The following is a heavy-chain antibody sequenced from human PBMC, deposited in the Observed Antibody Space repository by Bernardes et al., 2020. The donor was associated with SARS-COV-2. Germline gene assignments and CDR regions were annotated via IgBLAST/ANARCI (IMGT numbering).Heavy chain of an antibody. CDR2: ISYEGSKK. CDR1: GFSLNNYG. V-gene: IGHV3-30*18. J-gene: IGHJ4*02. CDR3: VKRRGIFELWDQSFHY. Sequence: GSLRLSCAASGFSLNNYGMHWVRQAPGKGLQWVAFISYEGSKKYYLESLKGRFTISRDYSKDTLYLQMNSLTEEDTAVYYCVKRRGIFELWDQSFHYWGQGTLVTVSS. D-gene: IGHD2-15*01.